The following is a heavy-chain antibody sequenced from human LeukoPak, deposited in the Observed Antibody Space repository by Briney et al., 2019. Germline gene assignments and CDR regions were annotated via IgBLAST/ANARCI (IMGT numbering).Heavy chain of an antibody. CDR3: ARQAIAGATESWFDP. CDR1: GGSISSREYY. CDR2: VYYSGSP. V-gene: IGHV4-39*01. J-gene: IGHJ5*02. D-gene: IGHD1-26*01. Sequence: SETLSLTCTVSGGSISSREYYWGWIRQPPGKGLEWIGRVYYSGSPNYNPSLKSRVTISVDTSKHQFSLRLTSVTAADTAVYYCARQAIAGATESWFDPWGQGTLVTVSS.